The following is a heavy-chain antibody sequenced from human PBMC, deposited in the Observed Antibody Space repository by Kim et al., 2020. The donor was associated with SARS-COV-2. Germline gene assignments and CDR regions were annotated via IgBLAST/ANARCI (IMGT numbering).Heavy chain of an antibody. J-gene: IGHJ4*02. CDR3: ARLEVGALDY. D-gene: IGHD1-26*01. Sequence: RTYYADYVKGRFTISRDNSKNTLYLQMNSLRAEDTAVYYCARLEVGALDYWGQGTLVTVSS. V-gene: IGHV3-53*01. CDR2: RT.